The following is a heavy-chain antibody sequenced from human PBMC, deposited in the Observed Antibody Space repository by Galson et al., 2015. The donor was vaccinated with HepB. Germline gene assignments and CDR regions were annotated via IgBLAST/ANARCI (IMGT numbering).Heavy chain of an antibody. CDR1: GFTFSSYS. Sequence: SLRLSCAASGFTFSSYSMNWVRQAPGKGLEWVSYISSSSSTIYYADSVKGRFTISRDNAKNSLYLQMNSLRAEDTAVYYCARGVGYSGYDSIWEVFDYWGQGTLVTVSS. D-gene: IGHD5-12*01. V-gene: IGHV3-48*04. J-gene: IGHJ4*02. CDR3: ARGVGYSGYDSIWEVFDY. CDR2: ISSSSSTI.